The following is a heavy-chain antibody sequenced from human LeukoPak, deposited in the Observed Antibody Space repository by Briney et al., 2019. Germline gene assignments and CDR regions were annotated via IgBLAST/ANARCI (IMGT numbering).Heavy chain of an antibody. CDR1: GFTFSSYS. CDR2: ISSSSSTI. CDR3: AGGSYYYYYMDV. V-gene: IGHV3-48*01. Sequence: GSLRLSCAASGFTFSSYSMNWVRQAPGKGLEWVSYISSSSSTIYYADSVKGRFTISRDNAKNSLYLQMNSLRAEDTAVYYCAGGSYYYYYMDVWGKGTTVTVSS. J-gene: IGHJ6*03. D-gene: IGHD3-16*01.